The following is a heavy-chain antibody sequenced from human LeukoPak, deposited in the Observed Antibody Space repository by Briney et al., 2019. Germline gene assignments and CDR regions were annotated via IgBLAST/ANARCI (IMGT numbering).Heavy chain of an antibody. CDR1: GGSISSYY. CDR3: ARGPSITMVRGGQWYYYMDV. Sequence: SETLSLTCTVSGGSISSYYWSWIRQPPGKGLEWIGYIYYSGSTNYNPSLKSRVTISVDTSKNQFSLKLSSVTAADTAVYYCARGPSITMVRGGQWYYYMDVWGKGTTVTISS. J-gene: IGHJ6*03. V-gene: IGHV4-59*01. CDR2: IYYSGST. D-gene: IGHD3-10*01.